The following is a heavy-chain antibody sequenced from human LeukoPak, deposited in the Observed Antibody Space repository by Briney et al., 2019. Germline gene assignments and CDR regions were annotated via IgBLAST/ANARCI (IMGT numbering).Heavy chain of an antibody. D-gene: IGHD1-26*01. CDR3: ARDGYSGSSLFDY. J-gene: IGHJ4*02. V-gene: IGHV4-59*11. CDR1: GGSLSSHF. Sequence: SETLSLTCTVSGGSLSSHFWSWIRQPPGKGLEWIGYIHYSGSTNYNPSLKSRVTISVDTSKNQFSLRLSSVTAADTAVYYCARDGYSGSSLFDYWGQGTLVTVSS. CDR2: IHYSGST.